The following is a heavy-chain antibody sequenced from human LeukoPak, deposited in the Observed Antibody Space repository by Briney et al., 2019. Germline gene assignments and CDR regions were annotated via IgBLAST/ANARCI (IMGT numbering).Heavy chain of an antibody. CDR1: GGTFSTSG. J-gene: IGHJ6*02. Sequence: ASVTVSCTTSGGTFSTSGISWVRQAPGQGLEWMGGIIPIFGTTKYAQKFQGRGTITADESTSTAYMELSSLRSEDTALYFCARGGGLQFQSDSMDVWGQGTTVTVSS. CDR2: IIPIFGTT. CDR3: ARGGGLQFQSDSMDV. D-gene: IGHD4-11*01. V-gene: IGHV1-69*13.